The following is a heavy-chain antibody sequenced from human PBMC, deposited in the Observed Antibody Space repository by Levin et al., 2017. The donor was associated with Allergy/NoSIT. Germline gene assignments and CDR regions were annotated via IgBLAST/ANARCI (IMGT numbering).Heavy chain of an antibody. J-gene: IGHJ3*01. Sequence: GGSLRLSCAVSGFTISAYAMAWVRQAPGKGLEWVSVITGGGFNTYYGDSVKGRFTVSRADSKDTLYLELNSLGGEDTAVYYCAKKQGGTSGFSFDVWGQGTMVTVSS. D-gene: IGHD1-1*01. CDR2: ITGGGFNT. CDR1: GFTISAYA. V-gene: IGHV3-23*01. CDR3: AKKQGGTSGFSFDV.